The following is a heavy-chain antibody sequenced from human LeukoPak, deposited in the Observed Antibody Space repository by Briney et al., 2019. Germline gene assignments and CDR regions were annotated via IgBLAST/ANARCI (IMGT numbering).Heavy chain of an antibody. V-gene: IGHV1-2*02. Sequence: ASVKVSRKASGYTLTGYYMHGVRPAPGQGLEWMGWINPNSGGTNYAQKFQGRVTMTRDTSISTAYMELSRLRSDDTAVYYCAVGVNGTTPLFDYWGQGTLVTVSS. CDR2: INPNSGGT. CDR1: GYTLTGYY. D-gene: IGHD1-7*01. J-gene: IGHJ4*02. CDR3: AVGVNGTTPLFDY.